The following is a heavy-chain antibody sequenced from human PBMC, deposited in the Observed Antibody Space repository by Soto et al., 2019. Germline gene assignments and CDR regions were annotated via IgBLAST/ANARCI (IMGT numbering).Heavy chain of an antibody. CDR3: AKRAGLRNYYYYGMDV. Sequence: QPGGSLRLSCAASGFTFSSYGMHWVRQAPGKGLEWVAVISYDGSNKYYADSVKGRFTVSRDNSKNTLYLQMNSLRAEDTAVYYCAKRAGLRNYYYYGMDVWGQGTTVTVSS. V-gene: IGHV3-30*18. D-gene: IGHD6-19*01. CDR1: GFTFSSYG. J-gene: IGHJ6*02. CDR2: ISYDGSNK.